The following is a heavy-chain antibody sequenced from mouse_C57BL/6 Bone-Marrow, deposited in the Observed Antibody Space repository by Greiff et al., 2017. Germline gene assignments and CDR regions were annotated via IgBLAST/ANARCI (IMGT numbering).Heavy chain of an antibody. V-gene: IGHV5-16*01. J-gene: IGHJ4*01. CDR2: INYDGSST. Sequence: EVQLVESEGGLVQPGSSMKLSCTASGFTFSDYYMAWVRQVPEKGLEWVANINYDGSSTYYLDSLKSRFIISRDNAKNILYLQMSSLKSEDTATYYCAREGRGEAMDYWGQGTSVTVSS. CDR3: AREGRGEAMDY. CDR1: GFTFSDYY. D-gene: IGHD3-3*01.